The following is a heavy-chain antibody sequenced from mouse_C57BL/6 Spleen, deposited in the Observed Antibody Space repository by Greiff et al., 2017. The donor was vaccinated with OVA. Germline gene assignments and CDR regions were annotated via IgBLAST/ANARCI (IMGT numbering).Heavy chain of an antibody. V-gene: IGHV5-16*01. CDR3: ARAYDGYHYFDY. Sequence: EVQVVESEGGLVQPGSSMKLSCTASGFTFSDSYMAWVRQVPEKGLEWVATLNYDGSSTYYLDSLKSRFIISGDNAKNILYLQMSSPKSEDTATYYCARAYDGYHYFDYWGQGTTLTVSS. J-gene: IGHJ2*01. CDR1: GFTFSDSY. D-gene: IGHD2-3*01. CDR2: LNYDGSST.